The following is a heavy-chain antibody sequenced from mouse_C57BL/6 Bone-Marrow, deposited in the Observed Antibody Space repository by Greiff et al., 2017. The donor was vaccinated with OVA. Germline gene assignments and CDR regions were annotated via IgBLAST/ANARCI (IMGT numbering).Heavy chain of an antibody. CDR3: ARYDYGWFAY. D-gene: IGHD2-4*01. Sequence: VQLQQPGAELVKPGASVTLSCKASGYTFTSYWMHWVKQRPGQGLEWIGMIHPNSGSTNYNEKFKSKATLTVDKSSSTAYMQLSSLTSEDSAVYYCARYDYGWFAYWGQGTLVTVSA. CDR1: GYTFTSYW. CDR2: IHPNSGST. J-gene: IGHJ3*01. V-gene: IGHV1-64*01.